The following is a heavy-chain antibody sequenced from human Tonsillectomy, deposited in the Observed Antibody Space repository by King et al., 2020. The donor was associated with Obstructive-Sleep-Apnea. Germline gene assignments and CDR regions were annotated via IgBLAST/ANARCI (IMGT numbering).Heavy chain of an antibody. CDR1: GFTFNSYG. V-gene: IGHV3-30*18. Sequence: VQLVESGGGVVQPGRSLRLSCAASGFTFNSYGMHWVRQAPGKGLEWMAIISYDGSNKYYTDSAKVRFTISRDNSKNQLYLQMNSLRAEDTAVYYCAKDSSGFIVRATSYFDYWGQGTLVTVSS. CDR2: ISYDGSNK. CDR3: AKDSSGFIVRATSYFDY. D-gene: IGHD1-26*01. J-gene: IGHJ4*02.